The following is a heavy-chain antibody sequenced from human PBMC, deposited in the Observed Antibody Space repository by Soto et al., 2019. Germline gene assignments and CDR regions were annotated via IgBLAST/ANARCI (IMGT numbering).Heavy chain of an antibody. Sequence: GGSLRVSCAASGFTFSTYAMHRVRQAPGKGLEWVAVISYDGTNKYYADSVRGRFTISRDNSKNTLFLQMNSLRAEDTAVYYCAKDGGGYNYGYVMLDKYYYGMDVWGQGTTVTVSS. CDR2: ISYDGTNK. CDR1: GFTFSTYA. J-gene: IGHJ6*02. D-gene: IGHD5-18*01. V-gene: IGHV3-30-3*01. CDR3: AKDGGGYNYGYVMLDKYYYGMDV.